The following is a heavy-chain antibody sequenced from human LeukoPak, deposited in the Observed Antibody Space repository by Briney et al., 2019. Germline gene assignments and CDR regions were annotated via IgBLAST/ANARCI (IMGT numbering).Heavy chain of an antibody. J-gene: IGHJ1*01. CDR3: ARLAAVPG. V-gene: IGHV1-2*02. CDR2: IHPNSGGT. CDR1: GYTFTDYY. Sequence: ASVTVSCKASGYTFTDYYLHWVRQAPGQGLEWMGWIHPNSGGTNYAQKFPGRVAMTRDTSISTAYMELSSLRSDDMAVYYCARLAAVPGWGQGTLVTVSS. D-gene: IGHD6-19*01.